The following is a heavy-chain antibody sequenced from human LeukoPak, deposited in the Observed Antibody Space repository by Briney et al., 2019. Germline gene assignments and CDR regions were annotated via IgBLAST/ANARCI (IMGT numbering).Heavy chain of an antibody. D-gene: IGHD1-1*01. CDR1: GFSVTSIY. CDR2: LYTGGTT. V-gene: IGHV3-53*01. CDR3: ARGGAHYWNPRY. Sequence: GGSLRLSCVASGFSVTSIYVSWVRQAPGKGLEWVSLLYTGGTTYYANSVEGRFTISRDDSKNTIYLQMNSLRAEDTAVYYCARGGAHYWNPRYWGQGTLVTVSS. J-gene: IGHJ4*02.